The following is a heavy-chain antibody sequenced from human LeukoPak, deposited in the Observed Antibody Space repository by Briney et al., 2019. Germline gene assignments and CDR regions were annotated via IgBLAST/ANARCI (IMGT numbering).Heavy chain of an antibody. V-gene: IGHV5-51*01. D-gene: IGHD1-14*01. CDR1: GYIFTTYW. J-gene: IGHJ4*02. CDR2: IYPGDSDT. Sequence: GESLKISCEGSGYIFTTYWIAWVRQMSGKGLEWMGIIYPGDSDTRYSPSFQGQVTISADKSINIAYLHWSSLKASDTAMYYCARGPNQYFFDYWGQGALVTVAS. CDR3: ARGPNQYFFDY.